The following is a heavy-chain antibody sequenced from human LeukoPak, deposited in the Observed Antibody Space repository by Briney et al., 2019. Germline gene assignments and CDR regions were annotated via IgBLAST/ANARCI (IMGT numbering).Heavy chain of an antibody. V-gene: IGHV3-23*01. CDR1: GFTFSNYA. Sequence: GVSLRLSCAASGFTFSNYAMNWVRQAPGKGLEWVSGISGSSGTINYAAPVKGRFTISRDNSRNTLYLQMNSLRADDTAVYYCAKRLGDPRAFDYWGQGTLVTVSS. D-gene: IGHD2-21*02. CDR3: AKRLGDPRAFDY. CDR2: ISGSSGTI. J-gene: IGHJ4*02.